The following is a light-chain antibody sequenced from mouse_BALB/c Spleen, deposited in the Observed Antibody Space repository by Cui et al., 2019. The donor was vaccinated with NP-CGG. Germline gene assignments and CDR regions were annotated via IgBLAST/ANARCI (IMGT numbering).Light chain of an antibody. J-gene: IGLJ1*01. CDR3: ALWYSNHWV. V-gene: IGLV1*01. CDR1: TGAVTTSNY. CDR2: GTN. Sequence: QAVVSQEPALTTSPGKTVTLTCRSSTGAVTTSNYANWVQEKPDHLFTGLIGGTNNRAPGVPPRFSGSLIGDKAALTITGAQTEDEATYFCALWYSNHWVFGGGTKLTVL.